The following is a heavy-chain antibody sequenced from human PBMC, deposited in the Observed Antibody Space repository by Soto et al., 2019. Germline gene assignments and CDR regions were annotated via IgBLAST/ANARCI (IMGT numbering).Heavy chain of an antibody. CDR3: AAVGGLTRYY. V-gene: IGHV4-30-2*01. Sequence: QLQLQESGSGLVKPSQTLSLACAVSGGSISCGGYSWSWIRQPTGKGLEWIGYIYHGGSVYYNPFLKSRVTISVDSSKNQFSLKMSSVTAAATAVYYSAAVGGLTRYYWGQGTLVTVSS. CDR1: GGSISCGGYS. D-gene: IGHD1-26*01. J-gene: IGHJ4*02. CDR2: IYHGGSV.